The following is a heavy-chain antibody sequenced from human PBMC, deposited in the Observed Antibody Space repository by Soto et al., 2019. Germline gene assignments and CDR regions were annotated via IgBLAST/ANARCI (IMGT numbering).Heavy chain of an antibody. J-gene: IGHJ3*02. CDR1: GDRVSSNSAA. CDR2: TYYRSKWYN. V-gene: IGHV6-1*01. CDR3: AMEYSGSYYGAFDI. D-gene: IGHD1-26*01. Sequence: QSQTLSLTCAISGDRVSSNSAAWNWIRQSPSRGLEWLGRTYYRSKWYNDYAVSVKSRLTINPVTSKNQFSLQVNSVTPEDTAVYDCAMEYSGSYYGAFDIWGQGTMVTVSS.